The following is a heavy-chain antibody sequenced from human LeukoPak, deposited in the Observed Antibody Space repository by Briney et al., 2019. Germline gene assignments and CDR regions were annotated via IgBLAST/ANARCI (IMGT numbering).Heavy chain of an antibody. CDR3: ARDSDWAFDY. Sequence: PSETLSLTCTVSGGSISSGGYYWSWIRQHPGKGLEWIGYIYYSGSTYYNPSLKSRVTISVDTSKNQFSLKLSSVTAADTAVYYCARDSDWAFDYWGQGSLVTVSS. D-gene: IGHD3-9*01. J-gene: IGHJ4*02. CDR2: IYYSGST. CDR1: GGSISSGGYY. V-gene: IGHV4-31*03.